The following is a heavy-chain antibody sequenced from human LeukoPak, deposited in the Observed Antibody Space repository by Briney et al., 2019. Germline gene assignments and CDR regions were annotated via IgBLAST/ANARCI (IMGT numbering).Heavy chain of an antibody. CDR1: GFTVSSNY. D-gene: IGHD3-10*01. CDR2: IAFDGSIS. Sequence: GGSLRLSCAASGFTVSSNYMIWVRQAPGKGLEWVAVIAFDGSISYYRASVQGRFTISRDDSKNTLYLQMNSLRPEDTAVYYCARDMIRGPPDYFDFWGQGTLVTVSS. J-gene: IGHJ4*02. CDR3: ARDMIRGPPDYFDF. V-gene: IGHV3-30-3*01.